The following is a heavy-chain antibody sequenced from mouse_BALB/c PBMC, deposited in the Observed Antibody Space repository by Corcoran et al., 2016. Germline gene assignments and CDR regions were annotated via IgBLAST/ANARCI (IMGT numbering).Heavy chain of an antibody. CDR3: ARSRGYSYFDV. CDR1: GYTFTSYV. Sequence: EVQLQQSGPELVQPGASVKISCKASGYTFTSYVMHWVKRKPGQGLEWIGYINPYNDGPKYNEKFKGKATLTSDKSSRTAYMELSSLTSEDSAVYYWARSRGYSYFDVWGAGTTVTVSS. J-gene: IGHJ1*01. CDR2: INPYNDGP. V-gene: IGHV1S136*01.